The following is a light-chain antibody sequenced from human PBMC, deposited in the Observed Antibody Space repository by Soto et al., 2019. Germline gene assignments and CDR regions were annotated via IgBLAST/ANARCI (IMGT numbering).Light chain of an antibody. CDR1: HSLVYSNGDTY. CDR2: KVS. V-gene: IGKV2-30*01. CDR3: MQGTHWPIT. Sequence: DVVMTQSPLALPVTLGQPASISCRSSHSLVYSNGDTYLSWFQQRPGQSPRRLIYKVSNRDSGVPDRFSGSGSCSDFTLKISRVEAEDVGIYYCMQGTHWPITFGQGTRLEIK. J-gene: IGKJ5*01.